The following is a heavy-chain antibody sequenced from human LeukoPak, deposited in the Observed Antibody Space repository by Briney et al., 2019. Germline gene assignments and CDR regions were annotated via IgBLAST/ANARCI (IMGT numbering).Heavy chain of an antibody. CDR3: ARANFLYCSSTSCLFDY. CDR2: INPNSGGT. V-gene: IGHV1-2*04. CDR1: GYTFTDYD. J-gene: IGHJ4*02. D-gene: IGHD2-2*01. Sequence: GASVKASCKASGYTFTDYDMHWVRLAPGQGLEWMGWINPNSGGTNYVQKFQGWVTMTRDTSINTAYMELSRLTSDDTAVYYCARANFLYCSSTSCLFDYWGQGTLVTVSS.